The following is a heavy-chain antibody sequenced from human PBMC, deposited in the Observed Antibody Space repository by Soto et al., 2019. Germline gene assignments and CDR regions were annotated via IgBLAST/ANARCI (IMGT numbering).Heavy chain of an antibody. D-gene: IGHD5-12*01. Sequence: SATLSPTCVPYGMSFSGHYWSSIRQPPGKGLEWIGEINHSGSTNYNPSLKSRVTISVDTSKNQFSLKLSSVTAADTAVYYCARGRRVGRATIRYFDYWGQG. V-gene: IGHV4-34*01. CDR2: INHSGST. CDR1: GMSFSGHY. J-gene: IGHJ4*02. CDR3: ARGRRVGRATIRYFDY.